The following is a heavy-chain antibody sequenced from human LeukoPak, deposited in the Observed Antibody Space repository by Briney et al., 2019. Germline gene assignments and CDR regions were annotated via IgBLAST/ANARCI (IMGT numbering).Heavy chain of an antibody. Sequence: SETLSLTCTVSGGSIISGHYYWTWIRQHPGKGLEWIGYIYYSGSTSHNPSLKSRVIISVDPSKNQFSLKLSSVTAADTAVYYCARGGYSYDHYFDYWGQGTLVTVSS. V-gene: IGHV4-31*03. J-gene: IGHJ4*02. CDR3: ARGGYSYDHYFDY. CDR1: GGSIISGHYY. D-gene: IGHD5-18*01. CDR2: IYYSGST.